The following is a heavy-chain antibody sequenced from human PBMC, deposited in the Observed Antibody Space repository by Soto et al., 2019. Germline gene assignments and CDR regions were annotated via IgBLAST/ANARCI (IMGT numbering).Heavy chain of an antibody. J-gene: IGHJ4*02. CDR2: IYLTRST. CDR3: AAAARSSPFDF. Sequence: VQLQESGPGLVEPSGTLSLTCSASSGSICSGLWWNWLLQPPGKELEGMGEIYLTRSTNYNPPLKRRLTMSVDESKNQFSLSLSSVTAADTAVYYCAAAARSSPFDFWGRGTLVTVSS. D-gene: IGHD6-6*01. CDR1: SGSICSGLW. V-gene: IGHV4-4*02.